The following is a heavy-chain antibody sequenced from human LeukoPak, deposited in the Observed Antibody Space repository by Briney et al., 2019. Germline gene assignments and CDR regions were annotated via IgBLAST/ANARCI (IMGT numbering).Heavy chain of an antibody. V-gene: IGHV4-59*01. CDR3: AGRISPNRFDP. CDR1: GGSISSYY. CDR2: IYYSGST. J-gene: IGHJ5*02. Sequence: SETLSLTCTVSGGSISSYYWSWIRQPPGKGLEWIGYIYYSGSTNYNPSLKSRVSISIDTSKNQFSLKLSSVTAADTAVYYCAGRISPNRFDPWGQGTLVTVSS.